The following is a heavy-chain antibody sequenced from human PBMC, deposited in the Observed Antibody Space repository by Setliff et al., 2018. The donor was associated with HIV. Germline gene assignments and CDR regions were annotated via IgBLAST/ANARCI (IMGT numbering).Heavy chain of an antibody. D-gene: IGHD2-21*02. CDR2: IIPIFGTP. CDR3: ASIDCGGDCYSYYYYGMDV. J-gene: IGHJ6*02. V-gene: IGHV1-69*05. CDR1: GDTFNSHA. Sequence: SVKVSCKASGDTFNSHAISWVRQAPGQGLEWMGGIIPIFGTPNYAQKFQGRVTITRDTSASTAYMELSSLRSEDTAVYYCASIDCGGDCYSYYYYGMDVWGQGTTVTVSS.